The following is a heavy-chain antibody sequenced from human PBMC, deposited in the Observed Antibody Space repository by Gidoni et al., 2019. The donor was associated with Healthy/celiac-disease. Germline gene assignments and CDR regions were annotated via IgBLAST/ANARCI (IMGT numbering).Heavy chain of an antibody. Sequence: EVQLLESGGGLVQPGGSLRLSCAASGFTFSSYAMSWVRQAPGKVLEWVSAISGSGGSTYYADSVKCRFTISRDNSKNTLYLQMNSLRAEDTAVYYCAKDPTRDWNSEFDPWGQGTLVTVSS. CDR1: GFTFSSYA. CDR3: AKDPTRDWNSEFDP. J-gene: IGHJ5*02. D-gene: IGHD1-7*01. V-gene: IGHV3-23*01. CDR2: ISGSGGST.